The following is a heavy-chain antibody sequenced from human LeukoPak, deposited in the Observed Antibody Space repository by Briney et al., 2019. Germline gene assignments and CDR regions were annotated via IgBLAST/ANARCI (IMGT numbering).Heavy chain of an antibody. CDR2: MNPVSGNA. CDR1: GYTFTNFD. CDR3: ARAPMGTAALH. V-gene: IGHV1-8*01. J-gene: IGHJ4*02. D-gene: IGHD2-2*01. Sequence: ASVKVSCKASGYTFTNFDINWVRQAPGQGLEWMGWMNPVSGNAGSAQKFQGRVTLTGDTSISTAYMELSSLRSDDTAVYYCARAPMGTAALHWGQGTLVTVSS.